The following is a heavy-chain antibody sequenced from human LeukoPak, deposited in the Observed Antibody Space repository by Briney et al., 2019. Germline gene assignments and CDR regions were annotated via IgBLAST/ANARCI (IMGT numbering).Heavy chain of an antibody. CDR3: ARPSYGLEVDY. V-gene: IGHV4-31*03. CDR1: GGSISSGGYF. J-gene: IGHJ4*02. Sequence: SETLSLTCTVPGGSISSGGYFWSWIRQHPGKGLEWIGHIYYSGSTSYNPSLKSRVTISRDTSKNQFSLKLSSVTAADTAVYCARPSYGLEVDYWGQGTLVTVSS. D-gene: IGHD1-26*01. CDR2: IYYSGST.